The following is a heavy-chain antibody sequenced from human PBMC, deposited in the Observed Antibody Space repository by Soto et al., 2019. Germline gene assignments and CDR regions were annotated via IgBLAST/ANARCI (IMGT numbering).Heavy chain of an antibody. V-gene: IGHV3-30*18. J-gene: IGHJ4*02. CDR1: GFTFSSYG. D-gene: IGHD5-12*01. Sequence: QVQLVESGGGVVQPGRSLRLSCAASGFTFSSYGMHWVRQAPGKGLERVAVISYDGSNKYYEDSVKGRFTISRDNSKNPLYLKMNSLRAEDTSVYYCVNDGARDVEMATIFFDYWGQGTLVTVSS. CDR2: ISYDGSNK. CDR3: VNDGARDVEMATIFFDY.